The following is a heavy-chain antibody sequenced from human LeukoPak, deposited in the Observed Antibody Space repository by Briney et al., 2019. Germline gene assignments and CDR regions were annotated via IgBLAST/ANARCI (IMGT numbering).Heavy chain of an antibody. D-gene: IGHD3-22*01. V-gene: IGHV4-61*01. CDR3: ARLDYDTSNYINNDN. J-gene: IGHJ4*02. Sequence: PSETLSLTCTVSGGSVSSGSYYWSWIRQPPGKGLEWIGYIYYSGSTNYNPSLKSRVTISVDTSKNQFSLKLSSVTAADTAVYYCARLDYDTSNYINNDNWGQGTLVTVSS. CDR2: IYYSGST. CDR1: GGSVSSGSYY.